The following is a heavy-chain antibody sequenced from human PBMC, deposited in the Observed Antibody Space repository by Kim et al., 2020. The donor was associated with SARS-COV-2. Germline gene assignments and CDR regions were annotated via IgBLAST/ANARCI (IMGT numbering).Heavy chain of an antibody. Sequence: GGSLRLSCAASGFTFSSCAMYWVRQAPGKGLEWVSAISGSGDSTYYADSVKGRFTLSRDNPKNTVYLQMNSLRADDTAVYYCARASIPYCRGSGSLDDWGQGTLVPVAS. V-gene: IGHV3-23*01. CDR2: ISGSGDST. CDR1: GFTFSSCA. J-gene: IGHJ4*02. D-gene: IGHD2-21*01. CDR3: ARASIPYCRGSGSLDD.